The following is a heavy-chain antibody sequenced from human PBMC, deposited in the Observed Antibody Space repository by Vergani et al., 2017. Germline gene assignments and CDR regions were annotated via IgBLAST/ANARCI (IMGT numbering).Heavy chain of an antibody. Sequence: QVHLVESGGGVVQPGRSLRLSCVVSGFTSGYYGMHWVRQAPGKGLEWLAVISYDGTQKYYADSVKGRFTISRDNSKSTLYLQMNSLRTEDTAVYYCATKSCGTPGCQIGYFREWGQGTLVTVSS. J-gene: IGHJ1*01. V-gene: IGHV3-30*03. D-gene: IGHD1-1*01. CDR2: ISYDGTQK. CDR1: GFTSGYYG. CDR3: ATKSCGTPGCQIGYFRE.